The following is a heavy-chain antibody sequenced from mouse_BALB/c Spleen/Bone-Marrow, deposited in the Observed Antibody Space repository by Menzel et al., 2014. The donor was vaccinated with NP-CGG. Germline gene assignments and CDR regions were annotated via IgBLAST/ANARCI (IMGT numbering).Heavy chain of an antibody. D-gene: IGHD1-1*01. CDR3: ARRGGSGNYAMDY. Sequence: VESGGGLVKPGGSLKLSCAASGFTFSSYAMSWVRQTPEKRLEWVASISSGGSTYYPDSVKGRFTISRDNARNILYLQMSSLRSGDTAMYYCARRGGSGNYAMDYWGQGTQSPSPQ. CDR2: ISSGGST. CDR1: GFTFSSYA. J-gene: IGHJ4*01. V-gene: IGHV5-6-5*01.